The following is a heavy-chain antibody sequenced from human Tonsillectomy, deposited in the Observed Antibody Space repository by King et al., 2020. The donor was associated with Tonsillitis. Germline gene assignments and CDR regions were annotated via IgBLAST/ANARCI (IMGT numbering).Heavy chain of an antibody. Sequence: QVQLVESGGGVVQPGRSLRLSCAASGFTFSSYAMHWVRQAPGKGLEWVAIISYDGSNKYYADSVKGRFTISRDNSKNTLYLQMNSLRAEDTAVYYCARDSFLSVTAESGGIRAIDNWGQGTLVTVSS. J-gene: IGHJ4*02. CDR2: ISYDGSNK. CDR1: GFTFSSYA. CDR3: ARDSFLSVTAESGGIRAIDN. V-gene: IGHV3-30*04. D-gene: IGHD2-15*01.